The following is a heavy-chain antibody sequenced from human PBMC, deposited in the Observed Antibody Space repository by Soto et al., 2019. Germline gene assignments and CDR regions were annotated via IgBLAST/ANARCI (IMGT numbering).Heavy chain of an antibody. Sequence: SETLSLTCTVSGGSISSYYWIWIRQPPGKGLEWIGYIYYSGSTNYNPSLKSRVTISVDTSKNQFSLKLSSVTAADTAVYYCARLGGSYAVPHFDYWGQGTLVTVSS. J-gene: IGHJ4*02. D-gene: IGHD1-26*01. CDR3: ARLGGSYAVPHFDY. CDR2: IYYSGST. V-gene: IGHV4-59*08. CDR1: GGSISSYY.